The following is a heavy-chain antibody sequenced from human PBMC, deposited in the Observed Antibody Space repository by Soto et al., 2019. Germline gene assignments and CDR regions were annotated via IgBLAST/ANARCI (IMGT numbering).Heavy chain of an antibody. Sequence: EVQLLESGGGLVQPGGSLRLSCAASGFTFSSYAMSWVRQAPGKGLEWVSAISGSGGSTYYADSVKGRFTISRDNSKNTLYLQRNSLRAEDTAVYYCAKDRGSSGWWYEYWGQGTLVTVSS. D-gene: IGHD6-19*01. V-gene: IGHV3-23*01. CDR3: AKDRGSSGWWYEY. J-gene: IGHJ4*02. CDR2: ISGSGGST. CDR1: GFTFSSYA.